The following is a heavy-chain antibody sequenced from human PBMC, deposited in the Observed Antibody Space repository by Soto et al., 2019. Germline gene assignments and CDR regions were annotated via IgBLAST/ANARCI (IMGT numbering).Heavy chain of an antibody. CDR2: INHSGST. J-gene: IGHJ4*02. Sequence: PSETLSLTCAVYGGSFSGYYWSWIRQPPGKGLEWIGEINHSGSTNYNPSLKSRVTISVDTSKNQFSLKLSSVTAADTAVYYCAGLRGYDLGYWGQGTLVTVSS. CDR1: GGSFSGYY. V-gene: IGHV4-34*01. CDR3: AGLRGYDLGY. D-gene: IGHD5-12*01.